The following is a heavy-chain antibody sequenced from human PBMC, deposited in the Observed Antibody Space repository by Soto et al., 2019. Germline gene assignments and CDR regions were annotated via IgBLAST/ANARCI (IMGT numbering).Heavy chain of an antibody. CDR2: ISGSGGST. D-gene: IGHD1-26*01. CDR1: GFTFSSYA. V-gene: IGHV3-23*01. CDR3: AKALLLPGAFDY. Sequence: LRLSCAASGFTFSSYAMSWVRQAPGKGLEWVSAISGSGGSTYYADSVKGRFTISRDNSKNTLYLQMNSLRAEDTAVYYCAKALLLPGAFDYWGQGTLVTVSS. J-gene: IGHJ4*02.